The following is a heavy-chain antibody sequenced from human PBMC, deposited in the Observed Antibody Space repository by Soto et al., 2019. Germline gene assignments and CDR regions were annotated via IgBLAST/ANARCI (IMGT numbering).Heavy chain of an antibody. Sequence: QVQLVQSGAEVKKPGASVKVSCKASGYTFISYGISWVRQAHGQGLEWKGAISAYNGHTNYAQKLQGRVTMSTDTSTSTAYMALRSLRSDDTAVYYCARDIGRGIAVACICFDHWGQGTLVTVSS. J-gene: IGHJ5*02. CDR1: GYTFISYG. V-gene: IGHV1-18*01. D-gene: IGHD6-19*01. CDR3: ARDIGRGIAVACICFDH. CDR2: ISAYNGHT.